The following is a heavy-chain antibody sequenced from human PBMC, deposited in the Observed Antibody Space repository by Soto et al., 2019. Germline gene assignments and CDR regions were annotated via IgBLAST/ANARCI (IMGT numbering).Heavy chain of an antibody. Sequence: EVQLAESAGGLVKPGGSLRLSCAASGFTFSTYPMNWVRQAPGKGLEWVSSISSSGSHIYYADSVKGRFTMSRDNAKNSPYLQMNSLRAEDTAVYYCARDIGFGELGYIDYWGQGTLVTVSS. CDR1: GFTFSTYP. J-gene: IGHJ4*02. D-gene: IGHD3-10*01. CDR2: ISSSGSHI. CDR3: ARDIGFGELGYIDY. V-gene: IGHV3-21*01.